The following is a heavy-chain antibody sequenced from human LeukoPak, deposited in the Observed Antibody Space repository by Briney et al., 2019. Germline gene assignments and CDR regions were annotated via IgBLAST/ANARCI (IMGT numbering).Heavy chain of an antibody. CDR3: ASDYSSSSAEYFQH. J-gene: IGHJ1*01. D-gene: IGHD6-6*01. CDR1: GGSISSGGYY. CDR2: IYYSGST. Sequence: SETLSLTCTVSGGSISSGGYYWSWIRQHPGKGLEWIGYIYYSGSTYYNPSLKSRVTISVDTSKNQFSLKLSSVTAADTAVYYCASDYSSSSAEYFQHWGQGTLVTVSS. V-gene: IGHV4-31*03.